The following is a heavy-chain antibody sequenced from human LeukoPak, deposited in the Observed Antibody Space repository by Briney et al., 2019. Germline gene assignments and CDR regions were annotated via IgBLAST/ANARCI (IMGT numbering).Heavy chain of an antibody. V-gene: IGHV4-4*07. J-gene: IGHJ4*02. Sequence: SETLSLTCTVSGGSISTYYWSWIRQPAGKGLEWIGRIYTSGSTSYNPSLKSRVTMSVDTSKNQFSLKLSSVTAADTAVYYCVYGKMATIDYWGQGTLVTVSS. CDR2: IYTSGST. CDR3: VYGKMATIDY. D-gene: IGHD5-12*01. CDR1: GGSISTYY.